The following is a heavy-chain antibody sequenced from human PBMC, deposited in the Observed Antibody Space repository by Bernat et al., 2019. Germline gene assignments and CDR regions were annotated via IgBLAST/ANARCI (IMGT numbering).Heavy chain of an antibody. V-gene: IGHV3-15*01. CDR1: GFTFSNAW. D-gene: IGHD6-13*01. J-gene: IGHJ3*02. Sequence: EVHLVESGGGLVKPGGSLRLSCAASGFTFSNAWMSWVRQAPGKGLEWVGRIKSKTDGGTTDYAAPVKGRFTISRDDSKNTLYLQMNSLKTEDTAVYYCTTSSYYSSSWYGRLDAFDIWGQGTMVTVSS. CDR2: IKSKTDGGTT. CDR3: TTSSYYSSSWYGRLDAFDI.